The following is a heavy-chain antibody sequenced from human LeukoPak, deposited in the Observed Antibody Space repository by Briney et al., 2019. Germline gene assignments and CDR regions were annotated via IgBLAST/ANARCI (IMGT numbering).Heavy chain of an antibody. J-gene: IGHJ4*02. Sequence: ASVKVSCKVSGYTLTELSMHWVRQAPGKGLEWMGGFDPEDGETIYAQKFQGRVTMTRDTSTSTVYMELSSLRSEDTAVYYCARVTSGLDYWGQGTLVTVSS. CDR1: GYTLTELS. V-gene: IGHV1-24*01. D-gene: IGHD2-15*01. CDR3: ARVTSGLDY. CDR2: FDPEDGET.